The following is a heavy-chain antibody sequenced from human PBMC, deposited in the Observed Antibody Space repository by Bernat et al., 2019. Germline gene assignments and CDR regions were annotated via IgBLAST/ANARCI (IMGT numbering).Heavy chain of an antibody. CDR3: ARARNDYAPAYYYYMDV. D-gene: IGHD4-17*01. V-gene: IGHV1-69*01. J-gene: IGHJ6*03. CDR2: IIPIFGTA. Sequence: QVQLVQSGAEVKKPGSSVKVSCKASGGTFSSYAISWVRQAPGQGLEWMGGIIPIFGTANYAQKCQGRVTITADESTSTEYMELSSLRTEDTAVYSCARARNDYAPAYYYYMDVWGKGTPVTVSS. CDR1: GGTFSSYA.